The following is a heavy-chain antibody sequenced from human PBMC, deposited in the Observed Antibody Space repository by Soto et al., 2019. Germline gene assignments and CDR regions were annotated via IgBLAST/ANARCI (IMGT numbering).Heavy chain of an antibody. CDR1: GGSISRSSYY. V-gene: IGHV4-39*01. J-gene: IGHJ4*02. Sequence: QLQLQESGPGLVKPSETLSLTCTVSGGSISRSSYYWGWIRQPPGKGLEWIGSIYYSGSTYYNPSLKSRVTISVDSSKNQFSLKLSSVAAADTAVYYCARTATVTTGYFDYWGQGTLVTVSS. CDR2: IYYSGST. D-gene: IGHD4-17*01. CDR3: ARTATVTTGYFDY.